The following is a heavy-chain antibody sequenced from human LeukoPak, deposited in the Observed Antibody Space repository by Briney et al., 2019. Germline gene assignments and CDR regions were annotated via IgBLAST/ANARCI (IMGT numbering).Heavy chain of an antibody. D-gene: IGHD6-13*01. CDR1: GYSISSGYY. V-gene: IGHV4-38-2*02. CDR2: IYHSGST. CDR3: ARGRAAAAQTQYYYYYMDV. Sequence: SETLSLTCTVSGYSISSGYYWGWIRQPPGKGLEWIGSIYHSGSTYYNPSLKSRVTISVDTSKNQFSLKLSSVTAADTAVYYCARGRAAAAQTQYYYYYMDVWGKGTTVTVSS. J-gene: IGHJ6*03.